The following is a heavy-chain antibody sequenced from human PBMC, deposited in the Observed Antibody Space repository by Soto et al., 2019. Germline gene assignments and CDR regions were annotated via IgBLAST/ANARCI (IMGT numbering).Heavy chain of an antibody. V-gene: IGHV3-33*01. CDR3: ARGGLTYYYDSSGWSFDY. J-gene: IGHJ4*02. D-gene: IGHD3-22*01. CDR2: IWYDGSNK. Sequence: GGSLRLSCAASGFTFSSYGMHWVRQAPGKGLEWVAVIWYDGSNKYYADSVKGRFTISRDNSKNTLYLQMNSLRAEDTAVYYCARGGLTYYYDSSGWSFDYWGQGTLVTVSS. CDR1: GFTFSSYG.